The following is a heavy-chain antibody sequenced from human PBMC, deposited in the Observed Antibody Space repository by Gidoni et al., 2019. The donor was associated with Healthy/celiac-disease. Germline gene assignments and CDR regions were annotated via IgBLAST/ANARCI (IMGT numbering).Heavy chain of an antibody. D-gene: IGHD1-20*01. V-gene: IGHV3-21*01. CDR3: ARDITQDDY. J-gene: IGHJ4*02. CDR2: ISSSISYI. CDR1: GFPFSSSS. Sequence: EVQLVESGGGLVKPGGSLRLSCAAAGFPFSSSSMTWVRQAPGKGLEWVSSISSSISYIYSADSVKGRFPISRDNAKNSLYLQMNSLRAEDTAVYYCARDITQDDYWGQGTLVTVSS.